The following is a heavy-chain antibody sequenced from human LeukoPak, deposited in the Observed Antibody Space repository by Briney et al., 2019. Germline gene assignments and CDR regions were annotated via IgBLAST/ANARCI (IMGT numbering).Heavy chain of an antibody. CDR3: ARVCSSTSCYFY. J-gene: IGHJ4*02. Sequence: SETLSLTCTVSGGSISSYYWSWIRQPAGKGLEWIGRIYTSGSTNYNPSLKSRLTMSVDTSKNQFSLKLSSVTAADTAVYYCARVCSSTSCYFYWGQGTLVTVSS. CDR1: GGSISSYY. D-gene: IGHD2-2*01. CDR2: IYTSGST. V-gene: IGHV4-4*07.